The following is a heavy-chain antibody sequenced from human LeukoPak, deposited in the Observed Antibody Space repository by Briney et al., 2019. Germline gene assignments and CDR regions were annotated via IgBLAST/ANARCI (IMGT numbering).Heavy chain of an antibody. V-gene: IGHV1-69-2*01. D-gene: IGHD3-10*01. J-gene: IGHJ6*03. CDR3: ATASDGFRNMDV. CDR2: VDHEDGET. CDR1: VYTFTDYY. Sequence: ASVKISCNFSVYTFTDYYMHWVQQAPGKGLEWMGLVDHEDGETIYAEKFQGRVTITADTSTDTAYMELSSLRSEDTAVYYCATASDGFRNMDVWGKGTTVTVSS.